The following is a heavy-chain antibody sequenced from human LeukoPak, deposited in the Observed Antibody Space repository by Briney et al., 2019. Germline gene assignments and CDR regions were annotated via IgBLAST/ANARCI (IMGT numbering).Heavy chain of an antibody. CDR3: ARVLWFGELGHETKKFDP. Sequence: SETLSLTCTVSGGSITSGSYYWTWIRQSAGNGLEWIGRVYSGGAANYNPSLKSRLTISLDTSSNQFSLRLTSVTAADTAVYYCARVLWFGELGHETKKFDPWGQGTLVTVSS. D-gene: IGHD3-10*01. V-gene: IGHV4-61*02. CDR2: VYSGGAA. CDR1: GGSITSGSYY. J-gene: IGHJ5*02.